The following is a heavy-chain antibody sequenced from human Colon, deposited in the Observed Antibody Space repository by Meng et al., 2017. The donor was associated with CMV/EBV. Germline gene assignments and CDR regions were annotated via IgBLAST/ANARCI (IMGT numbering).Heavy chain of an antibody. CDR1: GYTFTDYC. J-gene: IGHJ4*02. V-gene: IGHV1-2*06. D-gene: IGHD1-26*01. CDR2: ISPNNDTT. Sequence: SGYTFTDYCIHWVRQAPGQGLEWMGRISPNNDTTDFIQKLQGRVTLTRDTSISTAYMELSTLTSDDTAIYYCARALRSDVTVDFFDFWGQGTLVTVSS. CDR3: ARALRSDVTVDFFDF.